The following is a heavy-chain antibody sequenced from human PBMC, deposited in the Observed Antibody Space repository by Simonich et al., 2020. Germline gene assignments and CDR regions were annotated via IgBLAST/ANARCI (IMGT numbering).Heavy chain of an antibody. CDR1: GFTFSSYE. V-gene: IGHV3-48*03. J-gene: IGHJ6*02. CDR2: ISSSGSTI. D-gene: IGHD6-6*01. Sequence: EVQLVESGGGLVQPGGSLRLSCAASGFTFSSYEMNWVRQAPGKGLEWVSYISSSGSTIYYADYVKGRFTISRDNDKNSLYRQRNSLRAEDTAVYYCARDFRLQLVEIGTYYYYGMDVWGQGTTVTVSS. CDR3: ARDFRLQLVEIGTYYYYGMDV.